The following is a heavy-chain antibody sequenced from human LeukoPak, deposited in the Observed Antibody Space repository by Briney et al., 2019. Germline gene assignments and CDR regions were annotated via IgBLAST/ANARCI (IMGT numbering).Heavy chain of an antibody. J-gene: IGHJ1*01. CDR1: GFDFNDYD. V-gene: IGHV3-30*18. CDR2: ISYDGSNK. Sequence: GGSLRLSCVASGFDFNDYDFHWVRQAPGKGLEWVAVISYDGSNKYYADSVKGRFTISRDNSKNTLYLQMNSLRAEDTAVYYCAKDHYDSSKYFQHWGQGTLVTVSS. CDR3: AKDHYDSSKYFQH. D-gene: IGHD3-22*01.